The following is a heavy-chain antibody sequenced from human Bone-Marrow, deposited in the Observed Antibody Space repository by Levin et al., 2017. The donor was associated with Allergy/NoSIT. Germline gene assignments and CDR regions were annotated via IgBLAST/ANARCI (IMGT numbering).Heavy chain of an antibody. CDR3: ARGIGRSWSLDN. V-gene: IGHV3-66*01. CDR1: GFTVSSDY. Sequence: ETLSLTCAVSGFTVSSDYMSWVRQAPGKGLEWVSLIYSSGSTYYADSVKGRFTLSRDTSKNTLYLQMSSLRVEDTAVYHCARGIGRSWSLDNWGQGTLVTVSS. CDR2: IYSSGST. D-gene: IGHD6-13*01. J-gene: IGHJ4*02.